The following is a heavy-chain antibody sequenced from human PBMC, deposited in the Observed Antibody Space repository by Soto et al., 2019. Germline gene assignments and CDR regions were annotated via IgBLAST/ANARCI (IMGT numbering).Heavy chain of an antibody. Sequence: ASETLSLTCTVSGGSISSYYWSWIRQPPGKGLEWIGEINHSGSTDYNPSLKSRVTISVDTSKNQFSLKLSSVTAADTAVYYCARRPRYNWNSSWGQGTLVTVSS. D-gene: IGHD1-7*01. CDR2: INHSGST. J-gene: IGHJ5*02. CDR3: ARRPRYNWNSS. CDR1: GGSISSYY. V-gene: IGHV4-34*01.